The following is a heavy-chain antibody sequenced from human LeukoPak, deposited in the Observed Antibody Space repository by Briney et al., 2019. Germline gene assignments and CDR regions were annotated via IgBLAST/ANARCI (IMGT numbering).Heavy chain of an antibody. CDR1: GGSISSSSYY. CDR3: ARRGSTYYYGSGSYYNVWYFDY. J-gene: IGHJ4*02. D-gene: IGHD3-10*01. V-gene: IGHV4-39*01. CDR2: IYYSGST. Sequence: SETLSLTCTVSGGSISSSSYYWGWIRQPPGKGLGWIGSIYYSGSTYYNPSLKSRVTISVDTSKNQFSLKLSSVTAADTAVYYCARRGSTYYYGSGSYYNVWYFDYWGQGTLVTVSS.